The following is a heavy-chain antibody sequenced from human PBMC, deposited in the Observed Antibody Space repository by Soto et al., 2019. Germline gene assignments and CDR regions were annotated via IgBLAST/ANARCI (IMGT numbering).Heavy chain of an antibody. V-gene: IGHV3-30-3*01. J-gene: IGHJ6*02. CDR2: ISYDGSNK. CDR3: ARDGLRIAARTKYYCYYGMDV. Sequence: QVQLVESGGGVVQPGRSLRLSCAASGFTFSSYAMHWVRQAPGKGLEWVAVISYDGSNKYYADSVKGRFTISRDNSKNTLYLQMNSLRAEDTAVYYCARDGLRIAARTKYYCYYGMDVWGQGTTVTVSS. CDR1: GFTFSSYA. D-gene: IGHD6-6*01.